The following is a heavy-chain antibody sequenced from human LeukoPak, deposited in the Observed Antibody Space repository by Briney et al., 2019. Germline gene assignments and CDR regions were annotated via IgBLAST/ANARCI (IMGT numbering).Heavy chain of an antibody. D-gene: IGHD3-10*01. J-gene: IGHJ4*02. CDR3: ARGSWRLVRGAASFES. CDR2: ISFDGSNK. Sequence: PGGSLRLSCVASGFTTFNSYGMHWVRQAPGKGLEWVAAISFDGSNKYYADSVTGRFTISRDNSKNTLYLQMNSLRAEDTAVYYCARGSWRLVRGAASFESWGQGTLVTVSS. V-gene: IGHV3-30*03. CDR1: GFTTFNSYG.